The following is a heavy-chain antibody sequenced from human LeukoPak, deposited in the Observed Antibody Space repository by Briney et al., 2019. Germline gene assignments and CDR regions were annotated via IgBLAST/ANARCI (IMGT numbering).Heavy chain of an antibody. Sequence: SETLALTCTVSGGYISSYYWNWIRQPAGKGLEWIGRIYSSGSTNYNPSLKRRVTTSVDTSKNQFSLKLSSVTAADTAVYYCARGVVITGLDYWGQGTLVTVSS. CDR1: GGYISSYY. CDR2: IYSSGST. D-gene: IGHD3-22*01. CDR3: ARGVVITGLDY. J-gene: IGHJ4*02. V-gene: IGHV4-4*07.